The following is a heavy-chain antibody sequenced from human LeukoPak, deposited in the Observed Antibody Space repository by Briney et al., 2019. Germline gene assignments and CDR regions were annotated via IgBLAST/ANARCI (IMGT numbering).Heavy chain of an antibody. CDR1: GYTFTGYY. Sequence: ASVKVSCKASGYTFTGYYMHWVRQAPGQGLEWMGWINPNSGGTNYAQKFQGRVTMTRDTSISTAYMELSRLRSDDTAVYYCARENPTMIVADYWGQGTLVTVSS. V-gene: IGHV1-2*02. D-gene: IGHD3-22*01. CDR2: INPNSGGT. J-gene: IGHJ4*02. CDR3: ARENPTMIVADY.